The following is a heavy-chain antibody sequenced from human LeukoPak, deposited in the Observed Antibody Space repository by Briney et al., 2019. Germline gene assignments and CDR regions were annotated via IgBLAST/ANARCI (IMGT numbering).Heavy chain of an antibody. Sequence: SGTLSLTCAVSGGSISSSNWWSWVRQPPGKGLEWIGEIYHSGSTNYNPSLKSRVTISVDKSKNQFSLKLSSVTAADTAVYYCARERGYDSSGSKVLSLYYFDYWGQGTLVTVSS. CDR3: ARERGYDSSGSKVLSLYYFDY. D-gene: IGHD3-22*01. CDR1: GGSISSSNW. V-gene: IGHV4-4*02. CDR2: IYHSGST. J-gene: IGHJ4*02.